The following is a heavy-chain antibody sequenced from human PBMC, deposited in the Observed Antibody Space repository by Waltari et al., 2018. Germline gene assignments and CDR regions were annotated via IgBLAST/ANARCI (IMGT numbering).Heavy chain of an antibody. D-gene: IGHD4-17*01. V-gene: IGHV1-8*01. CDR1: GYTCTSYD. CDR2: MNPNSGNT. Sequence: QVQLVQSGAEVKKPEASVKVSCRASGYTCTSYDINWVRQATGQGLEWMGWMNPNSGNTGYAQKFQGRVTMTRNTSISTAYMELSSLRSEDTAVYYCARGDYGGSYYYYYYIDVWGKGPTVTVSS. J-gene: IGHJ6*03. CDR3: ARGDYGGSYYYYYYIDV.